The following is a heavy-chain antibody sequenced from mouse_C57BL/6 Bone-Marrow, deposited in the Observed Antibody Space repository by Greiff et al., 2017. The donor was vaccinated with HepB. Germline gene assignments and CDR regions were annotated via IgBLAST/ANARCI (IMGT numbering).Heavy chain of an antibody. CDR1: GFTFSSYA. CDR2: ISDGGSYT. D-gene: IGHD1-1*01. CDR3: AREPPYYGSSSYYFDY. Sequence: EVMLVESGGGLVKPGGSLKLSCAASGFTFSSYAMSWVRQTPEKRLEWVATISDGGSYTYYPDNVKGRFTISRDNAKNNLYLQMSHLKSEDTAMYYCAREPPYYGSSSYYFDYWGQGTTLTVSS. J-gene: IGHJ2*01. V-gene: IGHV5-4*01.